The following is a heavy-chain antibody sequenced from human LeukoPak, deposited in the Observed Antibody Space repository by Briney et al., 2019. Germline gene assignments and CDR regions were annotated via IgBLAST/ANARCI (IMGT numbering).Heavy chain of an antibody. CDR2: IYYSGST. CDR1: GGSISSGDYY. V-gene: IGHV4-30-4*01. D-gene: IGHD5-24*01. Sequence: SQTLPLTCTVSGGSISSGDYYWSWIRQPPGKGLEWIGYIYYSGSTYYNPSLKSRVTISVDTSKNQFSLKLSSVTAADTAVYYCARSGRWLHNSGIDYWGQGTLVTVSS. CDR3: ARSGRWLHNSGIDY. J-gene: IGHJ4*02.